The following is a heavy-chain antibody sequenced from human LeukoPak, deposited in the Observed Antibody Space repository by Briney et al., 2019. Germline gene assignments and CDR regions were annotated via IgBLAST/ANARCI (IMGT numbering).Heavy chain of an antibody. CDR1: GYTFTGYY. Sequence: ASVKVSCKASGYTFTGYYMHWVRQAPGQGLECMGWINPNSGGTNYAQKFQGRVTMTRDTSISTAYMELSRLRSDDTAVYYCASDHMVRGVVTDYWGQGTLVTVSS. CDR3: ASDHMVRGVVTDY. V-gene: IGHV1-2*02. J-gene: IGHJ4*02. D-gene: IGHD3-10*01. CDR2: INPNSGGT.